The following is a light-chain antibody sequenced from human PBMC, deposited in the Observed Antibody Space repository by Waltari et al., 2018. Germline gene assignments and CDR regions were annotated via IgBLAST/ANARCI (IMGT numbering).Light chain of an antibody. V-gene: IGKV1-39*01. CDR1: QSISSY. Sequence: DIQKTQSPSSLSASVSDRVTITCRSTQSISSYLNWYQQKPGKAPKLLIYAASSLQSGVPSRFSGSGSGTDFTLTISSLQPEDFATYYCQQSYSTPRTFGQGIKVEIK. CDR2: AAS. CDR3: QQSYSTPRT. J-gene: IGKJ1*01.